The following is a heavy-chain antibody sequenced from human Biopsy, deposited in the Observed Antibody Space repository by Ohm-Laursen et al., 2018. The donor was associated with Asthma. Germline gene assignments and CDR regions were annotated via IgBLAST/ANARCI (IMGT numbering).Heavy chain of an antibody. CDR2: LIPVLGTA. J-gene: IGHJ6*02. CDR1: GDHLGSFINYA. Sequence: GSSVKVSCKASGDHLGSFINYAISWVRQAPRQGLEWMGGLIPVLGTADYAPMFEGRVTITADESTSTAYLELTSLRFEDTAVYYCARGYSGTDRIVYYYSGMEVWGQGTTVTVSS. CDR3: ARGYSGTDRIVYYYSGMEV. D-gene: IGHD5-12*01. V-gene: IGHV1-69*01.